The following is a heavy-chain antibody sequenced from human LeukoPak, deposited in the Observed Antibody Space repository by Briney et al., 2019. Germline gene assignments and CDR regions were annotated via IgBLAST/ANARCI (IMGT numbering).Heavy chain of an antibody. Sequence: SETLSLTCTVSGGSISSNYWSWIRQPPGKGLEWIGNIYYSGSTNYNPSLKSRVTISVDTSKNQFSLKLSSVTAADTAVYYCARSNNWNDGYSNWFDTWGQSEPVSVSS. V-gene: IGHV4-59*01. CDR2: IYYSGST. CDR1: GGSISSNY. J-gene: IGHJ5*02. D-gene: IGHD1-20*01. CDR3: ARSNNWNDGYSNWFDT.